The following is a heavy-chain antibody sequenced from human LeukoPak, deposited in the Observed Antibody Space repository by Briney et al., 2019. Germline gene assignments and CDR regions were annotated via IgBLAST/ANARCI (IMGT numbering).Heavy chain of an antibody. Sequence: EGSLRLSCAASGFTFTSYSMNWVRQAPGQGLEWVSSISSRSSYIYYADSVKGRFTISRDNAKNSLYLQMNSLRAEDTAVYYCARVGSSSWYVDYWGQGTLVTVSS. CDR3: ARVGSSSWYVDY. J-gene: IGHJ4*02. CDR1: GFTFTSYS. V-gene: IGHV3-21*01. D-gene: IGHD6-13*01. CDR2: ISSRSSYI.